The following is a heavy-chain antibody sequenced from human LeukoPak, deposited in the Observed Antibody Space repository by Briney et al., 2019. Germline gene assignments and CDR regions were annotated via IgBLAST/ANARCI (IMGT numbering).Heavy chain of an antibody. CDR1: GGSISSGGYY. D-gene: IGHD6-13*01. J-gene: IGHJ3*01. V-gene: IGHV4-31*03. CDR2: IYYSGST. Sequence: SETLSLTCTVSGGSISSGGYYWSWIRQHPGKGLEWIGCIYYSGSTFYNPSLKSRLSISVDTFRNQFSLKLSSVPAADAVMYYCAREQQFLDAFDVWGEGTMVTVSS. CDR3: AREQQFLDAFDV.